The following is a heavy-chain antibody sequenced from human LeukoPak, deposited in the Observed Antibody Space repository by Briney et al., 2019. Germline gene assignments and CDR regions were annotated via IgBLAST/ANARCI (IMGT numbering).Heavy chain of an antibody. J-gene: IGHJ4*02. Sequence: SVKVSCKASGGTFSSYAISWVRQAPGQGLEWMGGVIPIFGTADYAQKFQGRVTITADVSTSTAYMELSSLRSEDTAVYYCAVPLKYYYDSSGYYQYYFDYWGQGTLVTVSS. CDR2: VIPIFGTA. D-gene: IGHD3-22*01. CDR3: AVPLKYYYDSSGYYQYYFDY. CDR1: GGTFSSYA. V-gene: IGHV1-69*13.